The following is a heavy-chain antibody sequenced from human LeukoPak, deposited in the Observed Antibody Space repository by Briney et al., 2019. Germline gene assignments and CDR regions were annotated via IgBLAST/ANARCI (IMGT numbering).Heavy chain of an antibody. Sequence: PGGSLRLSCAASGFTFNDYNMHWVRQAPGKGLEWVASIQHDGSNYFYVDSVKGRFTISRDKSKNTLYLQMSSLRAEDTAVYYCAKDRLVPGSVLDYWRQGTLVSVSS. V-gene: IGHV3-30*02. J-gene: IGHJ4*02. CDR1: GFTFNDYN. CDR3: AKDRLVPGSVLDY. CDR2: IQHDGSNY. D-gene: IGHD6-19*01.